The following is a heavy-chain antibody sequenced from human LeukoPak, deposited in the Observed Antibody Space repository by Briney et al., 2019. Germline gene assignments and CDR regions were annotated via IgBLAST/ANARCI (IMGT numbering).Heavy chain of an antibody. CDR2: IKQDGGEK. V-gene: IGHV3-7*04. Sequence: GGSLRLSCAASGFTFSKYWMSWVRQAPGKGLEWVANIKQDGGEKYYVDSVEGRLTISRDNAKNSLDLQMNSLRAEDTAVYYCVRQLDGTLDYWGQGTLVTVSS. D-gene: IGHD1-26*01. J-gene: IGHJ4*02. CDR1: GFTFSKYW. CDR3: VRQLDGTLDY.